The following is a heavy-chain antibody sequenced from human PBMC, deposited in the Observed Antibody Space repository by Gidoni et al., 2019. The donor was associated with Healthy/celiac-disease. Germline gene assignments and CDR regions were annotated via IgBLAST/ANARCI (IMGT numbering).Heavy chain of an antibody. CDR1: GGSFSAYY. Sequence: QGQLQQWGAGLLTPSETLSLTGAVYGGSFSAYYCSWIRQPPGKGLEWIGEINHSGSTNYNPSLKSRVTISVDTSKNQFSRKLSSVTAADTAVYYCARGITMVRGVIITRYYYYMDVWGKGTTVTVSS. CDR3: ARGITMVRGVIITRYYYYMDV. V-gene: IGHV4-34*01. J-gene: IGHJ6*03. D-gene: IGHD3-10*01. CDR2: INHSGST.